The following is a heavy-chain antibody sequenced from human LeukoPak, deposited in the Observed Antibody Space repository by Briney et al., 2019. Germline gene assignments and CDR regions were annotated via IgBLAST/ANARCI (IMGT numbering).Heavy chain of an antibody. V-gene: IGHV4-34*01. J-gene: IGHJ4*02. CDR3: ARNDY. CDR2: INHSGST. CDR1: GFTVSSNY. Sequence: GSLRLSCAASGFTVSSNYMSWVRQPPGKGLEWIGEINHSGSTNYNPSLKSRVTISVDTSKNQFSLKLSSVTAADTAVYYCARNDYWGQGTLVTVSS.